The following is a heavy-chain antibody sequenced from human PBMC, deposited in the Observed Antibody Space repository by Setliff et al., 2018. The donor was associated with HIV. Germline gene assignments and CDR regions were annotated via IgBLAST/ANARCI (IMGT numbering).Heavy chain of an antibody. CDR1: DGSMTSGSYY. CDR3: ARLSCSSNSCPFDY. J-gene: IGHJ4*02. D-gene: IGHD2-2*01. CDR2: VYYSGTT. V-gene: IGHV4-39*06. Sequence: SETLSLTCSVSDGSMTSGSYYWGWIRQPPGKGLEWIGSVYYSGTTYYNPSLKSRLRMSVDTSKNQFTLKVISMTAADTAVYYCARLSCSSNSCPFDYWVQGTQVTVSS.